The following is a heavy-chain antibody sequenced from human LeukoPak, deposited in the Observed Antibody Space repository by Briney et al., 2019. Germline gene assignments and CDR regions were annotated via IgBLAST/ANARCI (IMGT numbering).Heavy chain of an antibody. CDR3: AKDGGGRITIFGVVIYYFDY. CDR1: GFSFNYYA. Sequence: GGSLRLSCAASGFSFNYYAMSWVRQAPGEGLEWVSVISGSGGSTHYADSVKGRFTISRDNSKNTLYLQMNSLRAEDTAVYYCAKDGGGRITIFGVVIYYFDYWGQGTLVTVSS. J-gene: IGHJ4*02. V-gene: IGHV3-23*01. CDR2: ISGSGGST. D-gene: IGHD3-3*01.